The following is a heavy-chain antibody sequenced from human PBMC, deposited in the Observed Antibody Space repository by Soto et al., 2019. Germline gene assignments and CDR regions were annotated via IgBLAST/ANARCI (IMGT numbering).Heavy chain of an antibody. J-gene: IGHJ4*02. V-gene: IGHV1-69*01. Sequence: QVQLVQSGAEVKKPGSSVKVSCKASGGTFSSYAISWVRQAPGQGLEWMGGIIPIFGTANYAQKFQGRVTITADETTSTAYMELSMLRSEDTAVYYCAREGASGSHIGYWGQGNLVTVSS. D-gene: IGHD2-21*01. CDR3: AREGASGSHIGY. CDR1: GGTFSSYA. CDR2: IIPIFGTA.